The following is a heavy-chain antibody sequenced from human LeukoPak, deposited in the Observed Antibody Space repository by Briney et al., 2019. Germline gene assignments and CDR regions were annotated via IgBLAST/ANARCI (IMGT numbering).Heavy chain of an antibody. J-gene: IGHJ3*02. D-gene: IGHD2-2*01. V-gene: IGHV4-59*05. CDR3: ARSISWTYDASDI. CDR2: IYYSGST. Sequence: SETLSLTCTVSGGSIGTYYWSWVRQSPGKGLEWIGSIYYSGSTYYNPSLKSRVTISVDTSKNQFSLKLSSVTAADTAVYYCARSISWTYDASDIWGQGTMVTVSS. CDR1: GGSIGTYY.